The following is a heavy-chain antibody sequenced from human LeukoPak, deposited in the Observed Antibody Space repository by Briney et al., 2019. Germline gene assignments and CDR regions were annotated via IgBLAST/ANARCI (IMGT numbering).Heavy chain of an antibody. J-gene: IGHJ3*02. Sequence: GGSLRLSCAASVYTFSRYSTNWGRQAPGKGLECVSSICSSISNIHYADSVKGRFTIPRDNAKNTLYLQMNSLRAEDTAVYYCARINVKDPDDAFDIWGQGAMGAVSS. V-gene: IGHV3-21*01. CDR3: ARINVKDPDDAFDI. D-gene: IGHD2/OR15-2a*01. CDR1: VYTFSRYS. CDR2: ICSSISNI.